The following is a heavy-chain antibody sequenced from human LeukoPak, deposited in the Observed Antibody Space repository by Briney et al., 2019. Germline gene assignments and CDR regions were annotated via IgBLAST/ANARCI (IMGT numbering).Heavy chain of an antibody. CDR2: IKSKTDGGTT. D-gene: IGHD6-13*01. Sequence: GGSLRLSCAASGFTFSSYSMNWVRQAPGKGLEWVGRIKSKTDGGTTDFAAPVKGRFTISRDDSKNTLYLQMNSLKTEDTGVYLCTTIAAAGHFDYWGQGTLVTVSS. CDR1: GFTFSSYS. V-gene: IGHV3-15*01. J-gene: IGHJ4*02. CDR3: TTIAAAGHFDY.